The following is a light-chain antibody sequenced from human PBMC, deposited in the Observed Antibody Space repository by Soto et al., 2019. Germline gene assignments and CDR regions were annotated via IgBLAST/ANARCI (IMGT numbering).Light chain of an antibody. J-gene: IGKJ1*01. CDR2: GAS. CDR1: QTVDSRY. V-gene: IGKV3-20*01. Sequence: EIVWTQTPGIVSLSPGERVILSCRASQTVDSRYLAGYQQKHGQAPRLLIYGASNRARGIPDRFGGSGSGTDFTLTISRLEPEDFAVYYCQQYHFSPETFGQGTKVEIK. CDR3: QQYHFSPET.